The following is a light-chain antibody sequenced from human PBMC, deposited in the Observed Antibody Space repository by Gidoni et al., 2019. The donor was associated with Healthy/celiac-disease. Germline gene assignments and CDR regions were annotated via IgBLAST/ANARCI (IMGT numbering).Light chain of an antibody. CDR1: SSDGGRYNL. J-gene: IGLJ1*01. CDR2: EVS. CDR3: CSYAGSSTYV. Sequence: SALTQPASVSGSPGQSITISCTGTSSDGGRYNLVAWYQQHPGKAPKLMIYEVSKRPSGVSNRFSGSKSGNTASLTISGLQAEDEADYYCCSYAGSSTYVFGTGTKVTVL. V-gene: IGLV2-23*02.